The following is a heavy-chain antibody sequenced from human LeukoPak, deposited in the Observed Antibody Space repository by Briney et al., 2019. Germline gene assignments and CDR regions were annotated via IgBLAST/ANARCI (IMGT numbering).Heavy chain of an antibody. CDR3: TTYGSGRKFGY. CDR1: GFTFSNHN. V-gene: IGHV3-48*01. J-gene: IGHJ4*02. CDR2: ISGRGEAI. Sequence: GGSLRLSCAASGFTFSNHNMDWVRQAPGKGLEWISYISGRGEAIFYADSVQGRFTISRDNAKNSIYLQMNSLKSEDTAVYYCTTYGSGRKFGYWGQGILVTVSS. D-gene: IGHD3-10*01.